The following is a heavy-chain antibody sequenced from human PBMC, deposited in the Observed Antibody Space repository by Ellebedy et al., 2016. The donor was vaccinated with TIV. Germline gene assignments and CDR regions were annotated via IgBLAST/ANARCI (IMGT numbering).Heavy chain of an antibody. V-gene: IGHV1-2*02. CDR3: ARDWDSTGDRSDFDY. J-gene: IGHJ4*02. CDR2: INPNSGGT. Sequence: ASVKVSCXASGYTFTGYYMHWVRQAPGQGLEWMGWINPNSGGTNYAQKFQGRVTMTTDTSINTAYMELSRLTSDDTAVYYCARDWDSTGDRSDFDYWGQGTLVTVSS. D-gene: IGHD7-27*01. CDR1: GYTFTGYY.